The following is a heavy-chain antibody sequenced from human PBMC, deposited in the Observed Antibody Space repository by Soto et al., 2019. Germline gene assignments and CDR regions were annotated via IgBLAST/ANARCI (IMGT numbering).Heavy chain of an antibody. CDR1: GGTFSSYA. J-gene: IGHJ5*02. CDR3: ARDLCTNGVCPNWFDP. Sequence: QVQLVKSGAEVKKPGSSVKVSCKASGGTFSSYAISWVRQAPGQGLEWMGGIIPIFGTANYAQKFQGRVTITADESTSTADMELSSLRSEDTAVYYCARDLCTNGVCPNWFDPWGQGTLVTVSS. V-gene: IGHV1-69*01. CDR2: IIPIFGTA. D-gene: IGHD2-8*01.